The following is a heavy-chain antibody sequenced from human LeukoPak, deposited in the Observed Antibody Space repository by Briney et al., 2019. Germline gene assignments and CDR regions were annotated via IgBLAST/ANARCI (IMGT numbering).Heavy chain of an antibody. CDR2: ISYDGSNK. J-gene: IGHJ4*02. V-gene: IGHV3-30*03. CDR3: VGYSGYDYVYEVDY. D-gene: IGHD5-12*01. CDR1: GFTFSSYG. Sequence: PGGSLRLTCAASGFTFSSYGMHWVRQAPGKGLEWVAVISYDGSNKYYADSVKGRFTISRDNSKNTLYLQMNSLRAEDTAVYYCVGYSGYDYVYEVDYWGQGTLVTVSS.